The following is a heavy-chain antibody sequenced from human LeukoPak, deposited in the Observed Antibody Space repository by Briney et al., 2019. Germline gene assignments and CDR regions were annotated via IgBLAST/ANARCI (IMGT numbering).Heavy chain of an antibody. D-gene: IGHD5-18*01. CDR2: INHSGST. CDR1: GGSITSSSYY. Sequence: SETLSLTCTVSGGSITSSSYYWSWIRQPPGKGLEWIGEINHSGSTNYNPSLKSRVTISVDTSKNQFSLKLSSVTAADTAVYYCARRRTAMVTIVWFDPWGQGTLVTVSS. J-gene: IGHJ5*02. V-gene: IGHV4-39*07. CDR3: ARRRTAMVTIVWFDP.